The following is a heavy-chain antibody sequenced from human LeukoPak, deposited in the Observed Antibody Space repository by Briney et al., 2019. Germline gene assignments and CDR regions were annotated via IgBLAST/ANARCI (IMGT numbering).Heavy chain of an antibody. CDR3: ARGLLSRAAAGRIDY. J-gene: IGHJ4*02. D-gene: IGHD6-13*01. V-gene: IGHV3-21*01. CDR2: ISSSSSYI. Sequence: GGSLRLSCAASGFTFSSYSMNWVRQAPGKGLEWVSSISSSSSYIYYADSVKGRFTISRDNAKNSLYLQMNSLRAEDTAVYYCARGLLSRAAAGRIDYWGQGTLVTVSS. CDR1: GFTFSSYS.